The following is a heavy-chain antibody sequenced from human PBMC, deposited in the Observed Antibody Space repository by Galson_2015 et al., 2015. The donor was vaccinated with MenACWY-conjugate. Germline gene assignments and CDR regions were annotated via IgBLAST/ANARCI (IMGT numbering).Heavy chain of an antibody. CDR3: ARGNYYVSGTYYKSANFDY. V-gene: IGHV4-4*02. D-gene: IGHD3-10*01. CDR1: GGSISINYW. J-gene: IGHJ4*02. Sequence: ETLSLTCAVSGGSISINYWWTWVRQPPGKGLEWIGEIYHSGSTNYNPSLKGRLTVSVDKSKNQFSLKLSSVTAADTAVYYCARGNYYVSGTYYKSANFDYWGQGSLVTVSS. CDR2: IYHSGST.